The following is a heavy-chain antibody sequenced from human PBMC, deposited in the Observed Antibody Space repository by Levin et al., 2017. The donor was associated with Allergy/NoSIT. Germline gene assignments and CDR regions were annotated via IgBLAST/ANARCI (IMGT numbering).Heavy chain of an antibody. CDR1: FFPFLLSF. D-gene: IGHD5-12*01. CDR3: ARVLRFYYYYYMDV. J-gene: IGHJ6*03. CDR2: IWYDGYKK. Sequence: LSFSSSFFPFLLSFLPFFLPSPFPFLSFLSVIWYDGYKKYYADSVKGRFTISRDNSKNTLYLQMNSLRAEDTAVYYCARVLRFYYYYYMDVWGKGTTVTVSS. V-gene: IGHV3-33*01.